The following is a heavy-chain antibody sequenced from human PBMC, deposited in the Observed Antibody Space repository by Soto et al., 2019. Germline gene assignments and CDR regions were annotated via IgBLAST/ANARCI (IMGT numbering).Heavy chain of an antibody. V-gene: IGHV4-34*01. CDR2: MSHSGGT. CDR1: GGSVNSGNYY. Sequence: QVQLQQWGAGLLKPSETLSLTCAVFGGSVNSGNYYWSWIRQPPGKGLEWIGEMSHSGGTHFNPSLKSRGTVAVETAKNQFSLKMSSVTAADTALYYCARVERGTATTGVDAFDIRGPGTMVTVSS. CDR3: ARVERGTATTGVDAFDI. D-gene: IGHD1-1*01. J-gene: IGHJ3*02.